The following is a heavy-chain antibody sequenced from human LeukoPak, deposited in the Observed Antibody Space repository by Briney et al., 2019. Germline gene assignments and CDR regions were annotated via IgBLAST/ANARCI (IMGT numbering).Heavy chain of an antibody. CDR3: AREALTETTFGPYDY. D-gene: IGHD3-16*01. CDR1: GFTFSSYE. V-gene: IGHV3-48*03. CDR2: ICSSGSTK. Sequence: PGGSLRLSCAASGFTFSSYEMNWVRQAPGKGLEGVSYICSSGSTKYYADSLMGRFTLSRDNAKKSLYLQMNSLRAEDTAVYYCAREALTETTFGPYDYWGQGTLVTVSS. J-gene: IGHJ4*02.